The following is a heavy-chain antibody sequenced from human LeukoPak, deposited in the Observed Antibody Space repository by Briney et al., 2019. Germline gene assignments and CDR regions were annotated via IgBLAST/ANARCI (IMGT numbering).Heavy chain of an antibody. J-gene: IGHJ4*02. CDR3: ARKRGGRPFDY. D-gene: IGHD3-10*01. V-gene: IGHV3-48*03. Sequence: PGGSLRLSCAAAGFTFSNYEMNWVRQAPGKGLEWVSYISSGGSTLYYADSVKGRFTISKDNAKNSLYLQMNSLRADDTAVYYCARKRGGRPFDYWGQGTLVTVSS. CDR1: GFTFSNYE. CDR2: ISSGGSTL.